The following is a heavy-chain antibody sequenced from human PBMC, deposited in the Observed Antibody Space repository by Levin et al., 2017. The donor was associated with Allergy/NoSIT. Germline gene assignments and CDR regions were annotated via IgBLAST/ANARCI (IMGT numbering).Heavy chain of an antibody. V-gene: IGHV3-23*01. CDR3: ARGAYSSGWNYFDC. CDR1: GFTFSNYA. Sequence: LSLTCAASGFTFSNYAMSWVRQAPGKGLEWVSGISGRGGTTYYADSVKGRFTISRDNSKNTLYLQMNSLRAEDTAAYYCARGAYSSGWNYFDCWGQGTLVTVSS. CDR2: ISGRGGTT. J-gene: IGHJ4*02. D-gene: IGHD6-25*01.